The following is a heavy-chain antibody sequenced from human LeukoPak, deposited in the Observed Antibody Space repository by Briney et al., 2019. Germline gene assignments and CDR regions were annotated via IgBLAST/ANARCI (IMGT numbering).Heavy chain of an antibody. Sequence: GGSLRLSCAASGFTFSSYAMSWVRQAPGKGLEWVSVISGSGDSTYYADSVKGRFTISRDNSKSTLYLLMNSLRAEDTAEYYCAKAGLILHAGYWGQGTLVTASS. CDR1: GFTFSSYA. V-gene: IGHV3-23*01. CDR3: AKAGLILHAGY. J-gene: IGHJ4*02. CDR2: ISGSGDST. D-gene: IGHD2-21*01.